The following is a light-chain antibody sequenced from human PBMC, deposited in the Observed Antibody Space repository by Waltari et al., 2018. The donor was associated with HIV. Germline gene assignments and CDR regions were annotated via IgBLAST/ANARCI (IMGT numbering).Light chain of an antibody. Sequence: EIVLTQSPATLSLSPGARATLSCGASQTVTSDFLAWYQQKPGLAPSLLIYDASNRATGIPDRFSGSGSGTDFTLTISRLEPEDFAVYYCQQYGSSPRTFGQGTKVEIK. CDR1: QTVTSDF. J-gene: IGKJ1*01. CDR3: QQYGSSPRT. CDR2: DAS. V-gene: IGKV3D-20*01.